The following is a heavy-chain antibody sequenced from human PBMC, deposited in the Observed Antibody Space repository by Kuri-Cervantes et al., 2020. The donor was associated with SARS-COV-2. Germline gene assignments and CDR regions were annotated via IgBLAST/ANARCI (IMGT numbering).Heavy chain of an antibody. CDR3: ARDDCTNGVCWIDY. CDR2: IIPILGIA. J-gene: IGHJ4*02. CDR1: GGTFSRYA. V-gene: IGHV1-69*04. Sequence: SSVKVSCKASGGTFSRYAISWVRQAPGQGLEWMGRIIPILGIANYAQKFQGRVTITADKSTSTAYMELSSLRSEDTAGYYWARDDCTNGVCWIDYWGQGTLVTVSS. D-gene: IGHD2-8*01.